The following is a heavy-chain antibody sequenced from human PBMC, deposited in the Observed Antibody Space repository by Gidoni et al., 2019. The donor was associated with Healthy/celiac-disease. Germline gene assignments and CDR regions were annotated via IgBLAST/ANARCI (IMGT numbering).Heavy chain of an antibody. CDR2: ISSSSSYT. J-gene: IGHJ5*02. D-gene: IGHD2-2*01. V-gene: IGHV3-11*06. CDR3: ARDRAIVVVPAAENWFDP. Sequence: QVQLVASGGGLVKPGGSLRLSCAASGFTFSDYYMSWIRQAPGKGLEWVSYISSSSSYTNYADSVKGRFTISRDNAKNSLYLQMNSLRAEDTAVYYCARDRAIVVVPAAENWFDPWGQGTLVTVSS. CDR1: GFTFSDYY.